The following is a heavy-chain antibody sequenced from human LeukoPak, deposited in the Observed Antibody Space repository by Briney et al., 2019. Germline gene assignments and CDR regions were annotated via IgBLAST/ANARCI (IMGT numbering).Heavy chain of an antibody. D-gene: IGHD3-10*01. CDR1: SGSISSGGYS. Sequence: SQTLSLTCAVSSGSISSGGYSWSWIRQPPGKGLEWIGYIYYSGSTYYNPSLKSRVTISVDTSKNQFSLKLSSVTAADTPVYYCARGNEGSGAFDYWGQGTLVTVSS. CDR3: ARGNEGSGAFDY. J-gene: IGHJ4*02. V-gene: IGHV4-30-4*07. CDR2: IYYSGST.